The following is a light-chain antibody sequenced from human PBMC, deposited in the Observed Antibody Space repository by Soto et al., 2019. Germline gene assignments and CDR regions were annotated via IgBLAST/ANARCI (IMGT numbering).Light chain of an antibody. J-gene: IGLJ1*01. CDR2: EVS. V-gene: IGLV2-14*01. CDR3: SSYTSSSTLYV. Sequence: QSALTQPASVSGSPGQSITISCTGTSSDVGGYNYVSWYQQHPGKAPKLMIYEVSNRPSGVSNRFFGSKFGNTASLTISGLQDEDEADYYCSSYTSSSTLYVFGTGNKLTVL. CDR1: SSDVGGYNY.